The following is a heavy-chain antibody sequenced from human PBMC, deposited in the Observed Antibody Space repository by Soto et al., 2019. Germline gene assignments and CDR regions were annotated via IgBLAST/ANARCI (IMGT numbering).Heavy chain of an antibody. CDR3: ARIGGALPDY. J-gene: IGHJ4*02. V-gene: IGHV2-70*11. Sequence: SGPTLVNPTQTLTLTCTFSGFSLSTSGMCVGWIRQPPGKALEWLARIDWDDDKYYSTSLKTRLTISKDTSKNQVVLTMTNMGPVDTATYYCARIGGALPDYWGQGTLVTVSS. CDR2: IDWDDDK. CDR1: GFSLSTSGMC. D-gene: IGHD3-16*01.